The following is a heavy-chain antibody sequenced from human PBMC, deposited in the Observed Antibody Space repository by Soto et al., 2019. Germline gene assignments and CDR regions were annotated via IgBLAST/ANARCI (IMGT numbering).Heavy chain of an antibody. Sequence: GASVKVSCKASGYTFTSYGISWVRQAPGQGLEWMGWISAYNGNTNYAQKLQGRVTMTTDTSTSTAYTELRSLRSDDTAVYYCARSPTVTTSSWCERWGQGTRGSVAS. J-gene: IGHJ5*02. CDR2: ISAYNGNT. CDR1: GYTFTSYG. V-gene: IGHV1-18*04. D-gene: IGHD4-17*01. CDR3: ARSPTVTTSSWCER.